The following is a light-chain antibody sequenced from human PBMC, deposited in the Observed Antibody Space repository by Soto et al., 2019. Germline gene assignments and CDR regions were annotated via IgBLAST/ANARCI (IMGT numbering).Light chain of an antibody. CDR1: RSIGSN. V-gene: IGKV3-15*01. J-gene: IGKJ4*01. Sequence: EIVMTQSPATLSVSPGESATLSCRASRSIGSNLAWYQQKPGQPPRLLMYGASTRATGVPARFSGSGSGTEFTLTISSLQSVDFAIYYCQQFDDWPLTFGGGTKADIK. CDR3: QQFDDWPLT. CDR2: GAS.